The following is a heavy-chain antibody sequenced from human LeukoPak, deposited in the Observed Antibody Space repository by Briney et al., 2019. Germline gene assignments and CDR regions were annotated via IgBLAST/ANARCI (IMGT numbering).Heavy chain of an antibody. CDR3: ARGAYDFWSGYYGL. D-gene: IGHD3-3*01. V-gene: IGHV4-4*07. Sequence: SETLSLTCTVSGGSISSYYWSWIRQPAGKGLEWIGRIYTSGSTNYNPSLKSRVTMSVDTSKNQFSLKLSSVTAADTAVYYCARGAYDFWSGYYGLWGQGTLVTVSS. CDR2: IYTSGST. CDR1: GGSISSYY. J-gene: IGHJ4*02.